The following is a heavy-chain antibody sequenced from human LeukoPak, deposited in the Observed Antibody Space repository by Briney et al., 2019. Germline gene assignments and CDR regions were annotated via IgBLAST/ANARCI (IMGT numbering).Heavy chain of an antibody. D-gene: IGHD3-22*01. CDR1: GFTFSSYA. CDR3: ASLPSSDHYYDSSGFDAFDI. J-gene: IGHJ3*02. CDR2: ISYDGSNK. Sequence: GGSLRLSCAASGFTFSSYAMHWVRQAPGKGLEWVAVISYDGSNKYYADSVKGRFTISRDNSKNTLYLQMNSLRAEDTAVYYCASLPSSDHYYDSSGFDAFDIWGQGTMVTVSS. V-gene: IGHV3-30*04.